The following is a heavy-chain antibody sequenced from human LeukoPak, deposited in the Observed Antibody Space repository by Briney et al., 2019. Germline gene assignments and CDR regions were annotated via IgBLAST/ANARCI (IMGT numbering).Heavy chain of an antibody. Sequence: GGSLRLSCAASGFTVSNTYMNWVRQAPGKGLEWVSYISSSSSTIYYAGSVKGRFTISRDNAKSSLYLQMNSLRAEDTAVYYCARDYYDSSGYYCGSDYWGQGTLVTVSS. V-gene: IGHV3-48*04. CDR2: ISSSSSTI. J-gene: IGHJ4*02. CDR3: ARDYYDSSGYYCGSDY. CDR1: GFTVSNTY. D-gene: IGHD3-22*01.